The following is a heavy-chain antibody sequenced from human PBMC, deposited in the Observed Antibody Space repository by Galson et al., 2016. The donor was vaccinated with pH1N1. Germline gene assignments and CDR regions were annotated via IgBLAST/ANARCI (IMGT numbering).Heavy chain of an antibody. J-gene: IGHJ4*02. CDR3: AKDMNLELREGALDY. CDR2: ISWNSGSI. V-gene: IGHV3-9*01. CDR1: GFTFNDYG. D-gene: IGHD1-7*01. Sequence: SLRLSCAASGFTFNDYGMHWVRQAPGKGLEWVSSISWNSGSIVYADFVKGRFTTSRDNAKNSLYLQMNSLRVEDTALYYCAKDMNLELREGALDYWGQGALVTVSS.